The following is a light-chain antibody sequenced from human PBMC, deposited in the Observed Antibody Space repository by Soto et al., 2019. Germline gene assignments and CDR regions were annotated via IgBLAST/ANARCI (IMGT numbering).Light chain of an antibody. CDR2: DAS. CDR3: QQYDNTLS. V-gene: IGKV1-33*01. J-gene: IGKJ4*01. Sequence: DIQMTQSPSSLSASIGDRVTITCQASQDITNYLNWYQQKPGKAPKLLIYDASNLETGVPSRFSGSGSGTDFTFTISSLQSEDIATYYCQQYDNTLSFGGGTKGEIK. CDR1: QDITNY.